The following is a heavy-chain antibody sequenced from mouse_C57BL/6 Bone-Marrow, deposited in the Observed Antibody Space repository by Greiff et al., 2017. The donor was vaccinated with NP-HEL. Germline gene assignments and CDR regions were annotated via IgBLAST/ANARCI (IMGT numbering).Heavy chain of an antibody. Sequence: VQLQQSGAELVRPGAAVKRGGKDSGAPFPSSSLPWVPPLPFPVLSFISRINPVSCNTYYNEKFKGKATLTAEKSSSTAYMQLSSLTSEDSAVYFCARGGYYGSSSWYFDVWGTGTTVTVSS. CDR1: GAPFPSSS. V-gene: IGHV1-76*01. CDR2: INPVSCNT. J-gene: IGHJ1*03. CDR3: ARGGYYGSSSWYFDV. D-gene: IGHD1-1*01.